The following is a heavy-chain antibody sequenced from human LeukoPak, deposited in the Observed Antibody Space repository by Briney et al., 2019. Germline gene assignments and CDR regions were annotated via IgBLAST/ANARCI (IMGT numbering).Heavy chain of an antibody. J-gene: IGHJ4*02. V-gene: IGHV3-48*03. CDR3: ARGGYYYGSSAYVSLDF. CDR1: GFTFSSYE. Sequence: PGGSLRLSCSASGFTFSSYEINWVRQAPGKGPGWVSYISSSGSTMYYAHSVKGRFTISRDNAKNSLYLQMNSLRAEDTAVYYCARGGYYYGSSAYVSLDFWGQGTLVTVSS. CDR2: ISSSGSTM. D-gene: IGHD3-22*01.